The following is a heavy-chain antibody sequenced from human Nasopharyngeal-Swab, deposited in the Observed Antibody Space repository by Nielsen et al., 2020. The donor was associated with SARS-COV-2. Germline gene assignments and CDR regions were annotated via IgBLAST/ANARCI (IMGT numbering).Heavy chain of an antibody. V-gene: IGHV3-49*04. Sequence: GESLKISCTASGFTFGDYAMSWVRQAPGKGLEWVGFIRSKAYGGTTEYAASVKGRFTISRDDSKSIAYLQMNSLKTEDTAVYYCTRVRDTVAAYYFDYWGQGTLVTVSS. CDR1: GFTFGDYA. CDR3: TRVRDTVAAYYFDY. CDR2: IRSKAYGGTT. D-gene: IGHD6-19*01. J-gene: IGHJ4*02.